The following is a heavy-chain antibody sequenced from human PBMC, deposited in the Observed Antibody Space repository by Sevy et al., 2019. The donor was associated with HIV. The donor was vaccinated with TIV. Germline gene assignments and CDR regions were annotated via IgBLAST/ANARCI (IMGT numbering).Heavy chain of an antibody. V-gene: IGHV4-34*01. Sequence: SETLSLTCAVRGGSIGGYYWSWIRQAPGKGPEWIGEISHSGATNYSPSLASRVTISVDTSNNQLSLRLTSLTDADSGKYFCARGREKATLLGFFDTWGPGTLVTVSS. CDR1: GGSIGGYY. J-gene: IGHJ4*02. CDR3: ARGREKATLLGFFDT. D-gene: IGHD3-16*01. CDR2: ISHSGAT.